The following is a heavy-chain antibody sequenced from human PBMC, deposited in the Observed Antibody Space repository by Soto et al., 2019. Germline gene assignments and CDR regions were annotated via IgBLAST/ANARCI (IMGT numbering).Heavy chain of an antibody. Sequence: SETLSLTCTVSGGSISSSSYYWGWIRQPPGKGLEWIVSIYYSGSTYYNPSLKSRVTISVDTSKNQFSLKLSSVTAADTAVYYCAIDGELTGPVDAFDIWGQGTMVTVSS. CDR2: IYYSGST. CDR3: AIDGELTGPVDAFDI. CDR1: GGSISSSSYY. D-gene: IGHD7-27*01. J-gene: IGHJ3*02. V-gene: IGHV4-39*07.